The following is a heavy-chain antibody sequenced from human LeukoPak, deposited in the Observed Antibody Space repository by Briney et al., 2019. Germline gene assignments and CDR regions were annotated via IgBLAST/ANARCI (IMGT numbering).Heavy chain of an antibody. J-gene: IGHJ4*02. D-gene: IGHD3-22*01. Sequence: GGSLRLSCAASGFTFSSYAMSWVRQAPGKGLEWVSAISGSGGSTYYADSVKGRFTISRDNSKNTLYLQMNSLRAEDTAVYYCAKALGPIVVVLDNFDYWGQGPRVTVSS. V-gene: IGHV3-23*01. CDR2: ISGSGGST. CDR1: GFTFSSYA. CDR3: AKALGPIVVVLDNFDY.